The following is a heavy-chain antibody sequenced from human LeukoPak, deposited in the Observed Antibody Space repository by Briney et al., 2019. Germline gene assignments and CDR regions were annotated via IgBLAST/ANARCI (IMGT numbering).Heavy chain of an antibody. CDR1: GFTFSTYG. J-gene: IGHJ6*03. Sequence: GGSLRLSCAASGFTFSTYGMSWVRQAPGKGLEWVSGISGSGGSTYYADSVKGRFTISRDNAKNTLYLQMNSLRVEDTAVYYCARGPDYYYMDVWAKGTTVTVSS. CDR3: ARGPDYYYMDV. CDR2: ISGSGGST. V-gene: IGHV3-23*01.